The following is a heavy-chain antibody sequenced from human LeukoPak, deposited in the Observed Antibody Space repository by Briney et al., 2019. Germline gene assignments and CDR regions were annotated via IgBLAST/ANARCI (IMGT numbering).Heavy chain of an antibody. Sequence: GASVKVSCKASGGTFSSYAISWVRQAPGQGPEWMGGIIPIFGTANYAQKFQGRVTITADKSTSTAYMELSSLRSEDTAVYYCASRYCSGGSCYGTYFDYWGQGTLVTVSS. CDR1: GGTFSSYA. CDR3: ASRYCSGGSCYGTYFDY. J-gene: IGHJ4*02. D-gene: IGHD2-15*01. CDR2: IIPIFGTA. V-gene: IGHV1-69*06.